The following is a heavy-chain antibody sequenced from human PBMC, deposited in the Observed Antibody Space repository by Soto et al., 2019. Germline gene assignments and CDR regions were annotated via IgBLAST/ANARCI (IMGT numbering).Heavy chain of an antibody. D-gene: IGHD1-1*01. Sequence: EVQLVESGGGLVQPGGSLTLSCVVSGLTFDNYNINWVRQAPGKGLEWISYINPTGSVLYYADSLRGRFTISRDNGKSSLFLQMSSLRDEDTATYYCALGTESTFALDVWGQGTTVTVSS. CDR1: GLTFDNYN. CDR3: ALGTESTFALDV. CDR2: INPTGSVL. J-gene: IGHJ6*02. V-gene: IGHV3-48*02.